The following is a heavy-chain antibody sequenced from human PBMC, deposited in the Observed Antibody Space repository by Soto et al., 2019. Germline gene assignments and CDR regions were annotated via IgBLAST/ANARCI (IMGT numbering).Heavy chain of an antibody. CDR1: GFTFGDYA. CDR3: TWGLSVTTRLWYYYYMDV. J-gene: IGHJ6*03. Sequence: PGGSLRLSCTASGFTFGDYAMSWFRQAPGKGLEWVGFIRSKAYGGTTEYAASVKGRFTISRDDSKTIASLQMNSLKTEDTAVYYFTWGLSVTTRLWYYYYMDVWGKGTTVTVSS. CDR2: IRSKAYGGTT. V-gene: IGHV3-49*03. D-gene: IGHD4-4*01.